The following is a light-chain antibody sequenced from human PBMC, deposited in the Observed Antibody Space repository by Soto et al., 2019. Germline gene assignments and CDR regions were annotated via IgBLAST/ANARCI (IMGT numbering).Light chain of an antibody. CDR2: DTS. CDR1: QSLSGW. V-gene: IGKV1-5*01. Sequence: DIQMTQSPSTLSASVGDRVTITCRASQSLSGWLAWYQQKPGKAPNLLIYDTSTLKSGVPSRFSGSGSGTDFTLTINSLQPEDFATYYCQQYNSYSRTFGQGTKVEI. J-gene: IGKJ1*01. CDR3: QQYNSYSRT.